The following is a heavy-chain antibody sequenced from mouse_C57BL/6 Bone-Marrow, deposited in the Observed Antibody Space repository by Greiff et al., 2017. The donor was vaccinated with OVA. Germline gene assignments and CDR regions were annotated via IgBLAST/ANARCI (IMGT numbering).Heavy chain of an antibody. D-gene: IGHD3-2*02. J-gene: IGHJ3*01. CDR3: ARRSGYTY. CDR1: GYAFTNYL. CDR2: INPGSGGT. V-gene: IGHV1-54*01. Sequence: QVQLQQSGAELVRPGTSVKVSCKASGYAFTNYLIEWVKQRPGQGLEWIGVINPGSGGTNYNEKFKGKATLTADKSSSTAYMQLSSLTSEDSAVYFCARRSGYTYWGQGTLVTVSA.